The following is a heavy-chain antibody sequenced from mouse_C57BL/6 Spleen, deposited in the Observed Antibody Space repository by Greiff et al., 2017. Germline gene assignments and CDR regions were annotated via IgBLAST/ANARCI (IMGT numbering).Heavy chain of an antibody. D-gene: IGHD1-1*01. CDR3: ARGSTVEGAYGY. V-gene: IGHV1-82*01. J-gene: IGHJ2*01. CDR2: IYPGSGST. CDR1: GYAFSSYW. Sequence: QVQLQQSGPELVKPGASVKISCKASGYAFSSYWMNWVKQRPGQGLEWIGKIYPGSGSTNYNGKFKGKATLTVDTSSSTAYMQLSSLTSEDSDVYDCARGSTVEGAYGYWGQGTTLTVSS.